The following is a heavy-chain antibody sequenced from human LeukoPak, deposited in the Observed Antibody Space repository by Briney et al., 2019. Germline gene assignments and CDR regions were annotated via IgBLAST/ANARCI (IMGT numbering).Heavy chain of an antibody. V-gene: IGHV3-23*01. CDR1: GFTFSSYA. D-gene: IGHD3-22*01. CDR2: ISGSGGST. CDR3: AKRGLYDSSGYYEYYFDY. Sequence: GGSLRLSCAASGFTFSSYAMSWVRQAPGKGLEWVSAISGSGGSTYYADSVKGRFTISRDNSKNTLYLQMNSLRAEDTAVYYCAKRGLYDSSGYYEYYFDYWGQGTPVTVSS. J-gene: IGHJ4*02.